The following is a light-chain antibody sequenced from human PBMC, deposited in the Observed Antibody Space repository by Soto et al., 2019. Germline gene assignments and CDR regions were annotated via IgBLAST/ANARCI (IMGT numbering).Light chain of an antibody. Sequence: EIVLTQSPGTLSLSPGERATLSCRASQSVSSNNLAWYQQRPGQAPRVVIYGASTRATGIPERFSGSGSGTDFTLTISRLEPEGFAVYYCQQRSNWPPYTFGQGTKLEIK. J-gene: IGKJ2*01. V-gene: IGKV3D-20*02. CDR2: GAS. CDR1: QSVSSNN. CDR3: QQRSNWPPYT.